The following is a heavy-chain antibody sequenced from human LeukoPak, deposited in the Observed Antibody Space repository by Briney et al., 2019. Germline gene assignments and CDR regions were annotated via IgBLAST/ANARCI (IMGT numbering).Heavy chain of an antibody. V-gene: IGHV1-69*06. CDR3: AREYGWFGESLYYYYYMDV. J-gene: IGHJ6*03. CDR1: GGTFSSYA. Sequence: ASVKVSCKASGGTFSSYAISWVRQAPGQGLEWMGGIIPIFGTANYAQKFQGRVTITADKSTSTAYMELSSLRSEDTAVYYCAREYGWFGESLYYYYYMDVWGKGTTVTISS. CDR2: IIPIFGTA. D-gene: IGHD3-10*01.